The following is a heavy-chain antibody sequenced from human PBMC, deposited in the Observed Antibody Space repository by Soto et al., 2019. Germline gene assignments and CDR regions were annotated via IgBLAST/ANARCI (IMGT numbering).Heavy chain of an antibody. J-gene: IGHJ2*01. D-gene: IGHD3-10*01. CDR1: GGSINSGAYY. Sequence: QVQLQESGPGLVKPSQTLSLTCTVSGGSINSGAYYWNWIRQHPGKGLEWIGYIHFSGSTYYNPSLRGRLPIPTATSNNRFPWGRGFLTPADRAVFSWERDRGVPYFAPGGRGAL. V-gene: IGHV4-31*03. CDR3: ERDRGVPYFAP. CDR2: IHFSGST.